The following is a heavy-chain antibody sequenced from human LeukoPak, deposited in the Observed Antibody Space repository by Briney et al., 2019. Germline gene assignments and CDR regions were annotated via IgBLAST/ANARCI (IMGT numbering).Heavy chain of an antibody. D-gene: IGHD3-10*01. V-gene: IGHV4-39*07. CDR3: ARGLTRLWFGELLIGRDGFDI. Sequence: SETLSLTCTVSGGSISSSSYYWGWIRQPPGKGLEWIGSIYYSGSTYYNPSLKSRVTISVDTSKNQFSLKLSSVTAADTAVYYCARGLTRLWFGELLIGRDGFDIWGQGTMVTVSS. CDR2: IYYSGST. CDR1: GGSISSSSYY. J-gene: IGHJ3*02.